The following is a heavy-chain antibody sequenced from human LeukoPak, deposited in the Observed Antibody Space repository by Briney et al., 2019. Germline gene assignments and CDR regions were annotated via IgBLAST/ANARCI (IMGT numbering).Heavy chain of an antibody. CDR2: ISFSGGNT. Sequence: GGSLRLSCAASGFTFSDSAMSWVRQAPGKGLEWVSLISFSGGNTYYADSVKGRFTISRDNSKNTLYLELNSLRVEDTATFYCAKGQELDDGVFDSWGQGTMVTVSS. CDR1: GFTFSDSA. D-gene: IGHD1-1*01. V-gene: IGHV3-23*01. CDR3: AKGQELDDGVFDS. J-gene: IGHJ4*02.